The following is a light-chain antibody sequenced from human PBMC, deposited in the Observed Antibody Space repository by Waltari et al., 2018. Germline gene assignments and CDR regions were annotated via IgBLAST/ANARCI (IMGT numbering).Light chain of an antibody. CDR3: QQYYSSPRT. V-gene: IGKV4-1*01. CDR2: WAS. CDR1: KSVLHSSNNKNY. J-gene: IGKJ1*01. Sequence: DIVMTQSPDSLAVSLGERAAINCKSRKSVLHSSNNKNYLAWFQQKPGKPPKLLIYWASTRESGIPDRFSGSGSGTDFTLTISSLQAEDVAVYYCQQYYSSPRTFGQGTKVEIK.